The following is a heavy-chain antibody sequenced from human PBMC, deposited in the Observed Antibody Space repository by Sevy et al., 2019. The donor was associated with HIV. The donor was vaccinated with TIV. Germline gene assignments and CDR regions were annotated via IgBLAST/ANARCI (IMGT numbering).Heavy chain of an antibody. CDR1: GGSISSSYY. CDR2: IYYTGST. CDR3: AKLETVYYYGMDV. Sequence: SETLSLTCNVSGGSISSSYYWGWIRQPPGKGLEWIGSIYYTGSTYYKTSLKSRITVTVDRSKHQLSLRLTTVTAADTAVYYWAKLETVYYYGMDVWGQGIMVTVSS. D-gene: IGHD1-1*01. V-gene: IGHV4-39*01. J-gene: IGHJ6*02.